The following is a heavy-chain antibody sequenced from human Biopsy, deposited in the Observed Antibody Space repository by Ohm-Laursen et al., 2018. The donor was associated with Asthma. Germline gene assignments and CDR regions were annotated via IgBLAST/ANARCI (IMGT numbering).Heavy chain of an antibody. CDR2: ISPIFGSS. J-gene: IGHJ6*02. D-gene: IGHD3-10*01. V-gene: IGHV1-69*06. CDR1: GGMFGNYA. Sequence: ASVKVSCKASGGMFGNYAISWVRQAPGLGLEWMGGISPIFGSSNYAQRFQGRVTITADIFTRTAYMELSGLRFDDTAIYYCARPSPNGDILYYYYHMDVWGQGTTVIVSS. CDR3: ARPSPNGDILYYYYHMDV.